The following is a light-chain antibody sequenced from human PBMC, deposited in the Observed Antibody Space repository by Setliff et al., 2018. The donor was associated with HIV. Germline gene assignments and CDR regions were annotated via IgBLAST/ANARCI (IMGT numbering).Light chain of an antibody. CDR2: DAT. Sequence: QSALTQPRSVSGSPGQSVTISCTGTSSDVGGYNYVSWYQHLPGKAPKLMIYDATKRPSGVPDRFSGSKSGNTASLTISGLQSEDEADYYCCSYAGSYTSLYVFGTGTKV. CDR3: CSYAGSYTSLYV. CDR1: SSDVGGYNY. J-gene: IGLJ1*01. V-gene: IGLV2-11*01.